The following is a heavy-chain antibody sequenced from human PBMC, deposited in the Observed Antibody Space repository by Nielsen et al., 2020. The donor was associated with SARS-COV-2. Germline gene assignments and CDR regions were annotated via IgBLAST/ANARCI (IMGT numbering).Heavy chain of an antibody. CDR1: GGSISSGGYS. D-gene: IGHD3-10*01. J-gene: IGHJ4*02. CDR3: VRSYGSGSGLHDY. Sequence: LRLSCAVSGGSISSGGYSWSWIRQPPGKGLEWIGYIYHGGSTYYNPSLKSRVTISVDRSKNQFSLKLSSVTAADTAVYYCVRSYGSGSGLHDYWGQGTLVTVSS. V-gene: IGHV4-30-2*01. CDR2: IYHGGST.